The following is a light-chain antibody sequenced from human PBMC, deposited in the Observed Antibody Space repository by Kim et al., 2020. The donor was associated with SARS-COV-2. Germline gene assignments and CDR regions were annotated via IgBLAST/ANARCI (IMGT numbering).Light chain of an antibody. CDR3: QQRKSWPPAVT. J-gene: IGKJ4*01. CDR1: QSSDTN. CDR2: DAA. Sequence: PVERATASCRGRQSSDTNIDWYQQRPGQAPRPRVYDAANRATGVPDRVSGSGSGTDFTLTISSREPEDVSLYDSQQRKSWPPAVTFGGGTKVDIK. V-gene: IGKV3-11*01.